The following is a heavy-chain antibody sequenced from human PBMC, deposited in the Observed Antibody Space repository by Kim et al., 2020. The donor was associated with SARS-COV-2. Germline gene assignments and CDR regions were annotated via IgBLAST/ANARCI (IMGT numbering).Heavy chain of an antibody. V-gene: IGHV4-31*03. CDR2: IYYSGST. J-gene: IGHJ4*02. Sequence: SETLSLTCTVSGGSISSGGYYWSWIRQHPGKGLEWIGYIYYSGSTYYNPSLKSRVTISVDTSKNQFSLKLSSVTAADTAVYYCARESIAVAGRYFDYWGQGTLVTVSS. CDR1: GGSISSGGYY. D-gene: IGHD6-19*01. CDR3: ARESIAVAGRYFDY.